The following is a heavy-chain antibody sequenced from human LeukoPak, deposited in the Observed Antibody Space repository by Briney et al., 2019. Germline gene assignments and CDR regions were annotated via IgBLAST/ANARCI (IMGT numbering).Heavy chain of an antibody. CDR2: INHSGST. Sequence: SETLSLTCAVYGGSFSGYYWGWIRQPPGKGLEWIGEINHSGSTNYNPSLKSRVTISVDTSKNQFSLKLSSVTAADTAVYYCARGNLATVTTYYGMDVWGQGTTVTVSS. J-gene: IGHJ6*02. V-gene: IGHV4-34*01. CDR1: GGSFSGYY. D-gene: IGHD4-17*01. CDR3: ARGNLATVTTYYGMDV.